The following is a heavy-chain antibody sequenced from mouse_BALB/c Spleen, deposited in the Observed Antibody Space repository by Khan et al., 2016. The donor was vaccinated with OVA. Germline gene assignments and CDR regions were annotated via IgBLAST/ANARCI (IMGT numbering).Heavy chain of an antibody. CDR3: ARQPYYHYNVMDY. V-gene: IGHV2-6-1*01. CDR2: IWSDGST. J-gene: IGHJ4*01. CDR1: GFSLTNYG. D-gene: IGHD2-10*01. Sequence: QVQLKESGPGLVAPSQSLSITCTISGFSLTNYGIHWVRQPPGKGLEWLVVIWSDGSTTYNSALKSRLTICKDNSKSQVFLKMNSIQTDDTAMDFCARQPYYHYNVMDYWGQGTSVTVSS.